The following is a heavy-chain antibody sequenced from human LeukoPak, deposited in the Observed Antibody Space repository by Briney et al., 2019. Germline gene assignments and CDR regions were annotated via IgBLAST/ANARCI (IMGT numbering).Heavy chain of an antibody. V-gene: IGHV3-48*03. CDR1: GFTFSTYE. CDR2: ISGSGSSI. J-gene: IGHJ3*02. Sequence: TGGSLRLSCTASGFTFSTYEMNWVRQAPGKGLEWISYISGSGSSIFYADSLQGRFTVSRDNAKNSVYLQMNSLRAEDTAVYYCAREGGFGYDDAFDTWGHGITVIVSS. D-gene: IGHD3-16*02. CDR3: AREGGFGYDDAFDT.